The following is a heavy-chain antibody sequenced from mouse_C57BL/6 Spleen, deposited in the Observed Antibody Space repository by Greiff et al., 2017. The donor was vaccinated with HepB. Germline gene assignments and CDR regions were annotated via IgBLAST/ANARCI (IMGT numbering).Heavy chain of an antibody. V-gene: IGHV5-6*02. CDR3: ASHYYGSSFSFDY. CDR2: ISSGGSYT. J-gene: IGHJ2*01. D-gene: IGHD1-1*01. Sequence: DVKLVESGGDLVKPGGSLKLSCAASGFTFSSYGMSWVRQTPDKRLEWVATISSGGSYTYYPDSVKGRFTISRDNAKNTLYLQMSSLKSEDTAMYYCASHYYGSSFSFDYWGQGTTLTVSA. CDR1: GFTFSSYG.